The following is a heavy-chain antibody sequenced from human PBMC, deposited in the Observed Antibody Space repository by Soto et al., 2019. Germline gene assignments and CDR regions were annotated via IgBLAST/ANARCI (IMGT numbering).Heavy chain of an antibody. J-gene: IGHJ6*02. CDR3: ARVRYSGYDWGTGAVYYYSYGIHV. V-gene: IGHV6-1*01. Sequence: PSQTLSLTCAISGDSVSSNSAAWNWIRQSPSRGLEWLGRTYYRSKWYNDYAVSVKSRITINPDTSKNQFSLQLNSVTPEDTAVSYCARVRYSGYDWGTGAVYYYSYGIHVCGQGTPVTVSS. CDR2: TYYRSKWYN. D-gene: IGHD5-12*01. CDR1: GDSVSSNSAA.